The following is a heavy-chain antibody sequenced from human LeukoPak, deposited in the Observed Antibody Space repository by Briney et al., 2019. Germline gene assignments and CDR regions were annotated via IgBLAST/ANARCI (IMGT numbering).Heavy chain of an antibody. Sequence: GGALRLSYAASGFTCSSYAMHWVRQAPGKGLEWVAVISYDGSNKYYADSVKGRFTISRDNSKNTLYLQMNSLRAEDTAVYYCARDPNISVAGFDYWGRGSMVTVSS. CDR1: GFTCSSYA. CDR2: ISYDGSNK. D-gene: IGHD6-19*01. V-gene: IGHV3-30-3*01. J-gene: IGHJ4*01. CDR3: ARDPNISVAGFDY.